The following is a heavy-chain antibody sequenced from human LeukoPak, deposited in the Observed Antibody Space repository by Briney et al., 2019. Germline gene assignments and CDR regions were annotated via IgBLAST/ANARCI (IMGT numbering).Heavy chain of an antibody. J-gene: IGHJ4*02. CDR3: ARQGTYYFDN. V-gene: IGHV5-51*01. CDR1: GYIFTSYW. D-gene: IGHD3-10*01. Sequence: GASLQISCQGSGYIFTSYWIGWVRQLPGKGLEWMGIIYPGDSDTRYSPSFQGQVTISADKSISTAYLQWSSLKASDTAMYYCARQGTYYFDNWGQGTLVTVSS. CDR2: IYPGDSDT.